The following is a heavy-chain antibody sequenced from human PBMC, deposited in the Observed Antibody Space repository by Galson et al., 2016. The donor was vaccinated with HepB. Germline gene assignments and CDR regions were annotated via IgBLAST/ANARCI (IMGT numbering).Heavy chain of an antibody. D-gene: IGHD6-13*01. Sequence: SVKVSCKASGYNFASYGINWVRQAPGQGLEWMGWISAYTGNTNYAERLQDRVTMTTDTSTSTAYMELRSLRYDDTAAYYCARDVIPGIAAAGFDPWGQGTLVIVSS. J-gene: IGHJ5*02. CDR2: ISAYTGNT. V-gene: IGHV1-18*01. CDR1: GYNFASYG. CDR3: ARDVIPGIAAAGFDP.